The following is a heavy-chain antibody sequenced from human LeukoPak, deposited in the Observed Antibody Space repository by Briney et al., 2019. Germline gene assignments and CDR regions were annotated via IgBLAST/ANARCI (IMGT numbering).Heavy chain of an antibody. J-gene: IGHJ4*02. D-gene: IGHD6-19*01. Sequence: SETLSLTCTVSGGSISSYYWSWLRQPPGKGLEWIGYIYYSGSTNYNPSLKSRVTISVDTSKNQFSLKLSSVTAADTAVYYCARLWYSSGPDYWGQGTLVTVSS. CDR1: GGSISSYY. V-gene: IGHV4-59*08. CDR3: ARLWYSSGPDY. CDR2: IYYSGST.